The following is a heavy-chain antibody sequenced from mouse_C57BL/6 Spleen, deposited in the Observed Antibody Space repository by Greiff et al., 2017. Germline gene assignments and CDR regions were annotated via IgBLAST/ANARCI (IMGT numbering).Heavy chain of an antibody. D-gene: IGHD2-4*01. V-gene: IGHV1-82*01. CDR3: ARFYYDYDEMDY. CDR2: IYPGDGDT. Sequence: VKLVESGPELVKPGASVKISCKASGYAFSSSWMNWVKQRPGKGLEWIGRIYPGDGDTNYNGKFKGKATLTADKSSSTAYMQLSSLTSEDSAVYFCARFYYDYDEMDYWGQGTSVTVSS. J-gene: IGHJ4*01. CDR1: GYAFSSSW.